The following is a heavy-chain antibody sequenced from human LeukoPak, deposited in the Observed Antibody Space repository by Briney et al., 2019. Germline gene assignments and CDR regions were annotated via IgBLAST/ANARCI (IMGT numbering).Heavy chain of an antibody. CDR2: IWYGGKKK. Sequence: EGSLRLSCTASGFIFSSYGMHWVRQAPGKGLQWVAVIWYGGKKKHYVDSVKGRFMISRDNSENTLYLQMSNLTVEDTALYYCARDFWRFYDTGSSDSFDRWGQGTLVTVSS. V-gene: IGHV3-33*01. CDR1: GFIFSSYG. J-gene: IGHJ5*02. D-gene: IGHD3-22*01. CDR3: ARDFWRFYDTGSSDSFDR.